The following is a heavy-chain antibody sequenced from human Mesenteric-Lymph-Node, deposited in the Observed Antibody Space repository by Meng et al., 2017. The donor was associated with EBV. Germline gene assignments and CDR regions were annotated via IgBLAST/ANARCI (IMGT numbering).Heavy chain of an antibody. D-gene: IGHD2-2*01. CDR2: IYYSGST. CDR1: GDSISSGDNY. CDR3: ARGGYCSSIRCYVDY. V-gene: IGHV4-30-4*01. J-gene: IGHJ4*02. Sequence: QVPLQESGPGLVKPSQTLSLTCAVSGDSISSGDNYWGWIRQPPGKGLEWIGYIYYSGSTYYNPSLKSRVSISVDTSKNQFSLKLSSVTAADTAVYYCARGGYCSSIRCYVDYWGQGTLVTVSS.